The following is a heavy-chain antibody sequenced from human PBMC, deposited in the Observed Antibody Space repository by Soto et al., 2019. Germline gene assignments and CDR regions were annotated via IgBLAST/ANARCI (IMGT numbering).Heavy chain of an antibody. Sequence: QVQLVQSGAEVKNPGASVEVSCKTSGYTFTNHGITWVRQAPGQGLEWMGWISTSNGNTNYAHNLQDRVTMTTDKSTRTAYMELRSLRSDDTAVYFCARDRDYYDCGGFWGQGTLVTVSS. CDR2: ISTSNGNT. J-gene: IGHJ4*02. D-gene: IGHD3-22*01. CDR3: ARDRDYYDCGGF. CDR1: GYTFTNHG. V-gene: IGHV1-18*01.